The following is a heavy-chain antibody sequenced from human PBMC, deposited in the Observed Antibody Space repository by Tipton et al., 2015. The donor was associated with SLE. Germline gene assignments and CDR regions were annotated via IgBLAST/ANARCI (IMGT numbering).Heavy chain of an antibody. V-gene: IGHV3-21*01. CDR3: GYNDGWIFDY. CDR1: EFTFSTFN. CDR2: ISSNGDYI. Sequence: SLRLSCAASEFTFSTFNMNWVRQAPGKGLEWVSSISSNGDYIYYADSVKGRFTISRDNAKNSLYLQMNSLRAEDTAIYYCGYNDGWIFDYGGQGTLVTVSS. J-gene: IGHJ4*02. D-gene: IGHD1-1*01.